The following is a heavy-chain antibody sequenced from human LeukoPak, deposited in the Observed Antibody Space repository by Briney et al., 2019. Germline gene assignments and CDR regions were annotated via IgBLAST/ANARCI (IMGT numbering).Heavy chain of an antibody. CDR3: AKAFSAYENWPPNWFDP. Sequence: PGGSLRLSCAASGFIFSTYTMNWVRQAPGKGLEWVSSITSNYDSIYYADSVKGRFTISRDDGKNSLYLQMSSLRAEDTAVYYCAKAFSAYENWPPNWFDPWGQGTLVTVSS. D-gene: IGHD5-12*01. J-gene: IGHJ5*02. CDR1: GFIFSTYT. V-gene: IGHV3-21*04. CDR2: ITSNYDSI.